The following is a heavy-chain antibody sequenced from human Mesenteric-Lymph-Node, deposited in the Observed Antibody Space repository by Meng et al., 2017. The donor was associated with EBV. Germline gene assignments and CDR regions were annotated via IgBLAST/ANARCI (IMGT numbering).Heavy chain of an antibody. CDR1: GYIFTDDA. J-gene: IGHJ4*02. D-gene: IGHD3-16*01. V-gene: IGHV7-4-1*02. Sequence: LRLGQSCSELKMPRAAVSVSCKSSGYIFTDDASNWWRQAPGQGLEWKGCSDTNTGSPTYAQGFTGRFVFSLDTSISTSYLQITSLKSDDSAVYYCARDCSTVIMNKGNYLGQGTLVTVSS. CDR3: ARDCSTVIMNKGNY. CDR2: SDTNTGSP.